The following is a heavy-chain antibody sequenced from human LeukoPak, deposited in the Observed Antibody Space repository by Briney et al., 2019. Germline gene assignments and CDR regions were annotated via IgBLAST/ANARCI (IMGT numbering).Heavy chain of an antibody. Sequence: PSETLSLTCTVSGCSISSSDYYWGWIPQSPGKGLEWIGYIYYSGSTNYNPSLKSRVTISVDTSKNQFSLKLSSVTAADTAVFYCAKHRNLYYFDYWGQGTLVTVSS. CDR2: IYYSGST. D-gene: IGHD1-14*01. J-gene: IGHJ4*02. CDR3: AKHRNLYYFDY. CDR1: GCSISSSDYY. V-gene: IGHV4-61*05.